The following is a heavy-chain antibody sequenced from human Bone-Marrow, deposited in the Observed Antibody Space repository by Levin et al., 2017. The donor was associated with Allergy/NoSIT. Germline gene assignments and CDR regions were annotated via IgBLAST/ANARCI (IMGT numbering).Heavy chain of an antibody. D-gene: IGHD3-9*01. Sequence: GGSLRLSCVASGFTFSTYGMSWVRQAPGKGLEWVSSISASGGDTFYADSGEGRFTVSRDRSINTLYRQMGSLKAEDTGVYYCAKDRSPFYEILTGSDHWGQGTLVTVSS. CDR3: AKDRSPFYEILTGSDH. J-gene: IGHJ5*02. CDR1: GFTFSTYG. V-gene: IGHV3-23*01. CDR2: ISASGGDT.